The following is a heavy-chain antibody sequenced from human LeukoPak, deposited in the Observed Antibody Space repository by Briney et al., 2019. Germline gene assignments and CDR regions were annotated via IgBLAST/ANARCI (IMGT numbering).Heavy chain of an antibody. CDR3: ARGITMVRGVIRYYYMDV. V-gene: IGHV3-48*01. CDR1: GFTFSRYS. Sequence: GGSLRLSCAASGFTFSRYSMNWVRQAPGKGLEWVSYISSSSSTIYYADSVKGRFTISRDNAKNSLYLQMNSLRAEDTAVYYCARGITMVRGVIRYYYMDVWGKGTTVTVSS. D-gene: IGHD3-10*01. J-gene: IGHJ6*03. CDR2: ISSSSSTI.